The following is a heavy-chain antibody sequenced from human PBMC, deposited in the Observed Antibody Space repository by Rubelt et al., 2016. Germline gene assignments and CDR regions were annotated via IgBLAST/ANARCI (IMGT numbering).Heavy chain of an antibody. CDR3: ARTASGYNLDFDY. Sequence: WHSGSTNYNPSLKSRVTISLDKSKNQFSLKMTSVTAADTAVDYCARTASGYNLDFDYWGQGTLVTVSS. CDR2: WHSGST. J-gene: IGHJ4*02. V-gene: IGHV4-4*02. D-gene: IGHD1-1*01.